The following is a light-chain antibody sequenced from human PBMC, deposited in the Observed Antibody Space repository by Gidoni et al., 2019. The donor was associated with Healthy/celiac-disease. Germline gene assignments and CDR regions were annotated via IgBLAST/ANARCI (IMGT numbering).Light chain of an antibody. CDR2: SNN. Sequence: QSVLTQPPSASGTPGQRVTLSGSGSSSNIGSNTVNWYQQLPGTAPKLLIYSNNQRPSGVPDRFSGSKSGTSASRAISGIQSEDEAEYYCAAWDDSLNGWVFGGGTKLTVL. V-gene: IGLV1-44*01. CDR1: SSNIGSNT. CDR3: AAWDDSLNGWV. J-gene: IGLJ3*02.